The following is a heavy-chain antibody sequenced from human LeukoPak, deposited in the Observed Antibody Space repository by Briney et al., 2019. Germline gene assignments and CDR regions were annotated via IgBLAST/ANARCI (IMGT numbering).Heavy chain of an antibody. CDR2: ISTDGSST. V-gene: IGHV3-74*03. J-gene: IGHJ4*02. Sequence: GSLRPSCAASGFTFSNYWMHWVRQAPGKGLVWVSRISTDGSSTTYADSVKGRFTISRDNAKNTLYLEMNSLRAEDTAVYYCARDRYCTTTRCSDYWGQGTLVTVSS. D-gene: IGHD2-2*01. CDR1: GFTFSNYW. CDR3: ARDRYCTTTRCSDY.